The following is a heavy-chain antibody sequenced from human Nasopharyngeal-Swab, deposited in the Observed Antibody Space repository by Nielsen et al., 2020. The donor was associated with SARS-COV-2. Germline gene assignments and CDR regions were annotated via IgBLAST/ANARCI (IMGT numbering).Heavy chain of an antibody. Sequence: GESLKISCAASGFTFSDYYMAWVRQAPGKGLEWVGQIKSKTDGGTTDYAAPVKDRFTISRDDSKNTLYLQMNSLRTEDTAVYYCTTGLEWELLFEYWGQGTLVTVSS. V-gene: IGHV3-15*01. CDR2: IKSKTDGGTT. CDR1: GFTFSDYY. CDR3: TTGLEWELLFEY. D-gene: IGHD1-26*01. J-gene: IGHJ4*01.